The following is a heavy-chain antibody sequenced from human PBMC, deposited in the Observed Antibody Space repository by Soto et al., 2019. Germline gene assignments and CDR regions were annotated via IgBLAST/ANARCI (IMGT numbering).Heavy chain of an antibody. CDR3: ACAARYYGSETLRDYSYGMDV. J-gene: IGHJ6*02. Sequence: QVQLLQSGAEVKKPGASVRVSCKASGYTFSNYAIHWVRQAPGQGLEWMGWINAANGNKNDSPTFRRTVTMSRVTSASTASMELRTLRSDDTAVFYCACAARYYGSETLRDYSYGMDVWGHGTTVAVSS. CDR1: GYTFSNYA. CDR2: INAANGNK. V-gene: IGHV1-3*01. D-gene: IGHD3-10*01.